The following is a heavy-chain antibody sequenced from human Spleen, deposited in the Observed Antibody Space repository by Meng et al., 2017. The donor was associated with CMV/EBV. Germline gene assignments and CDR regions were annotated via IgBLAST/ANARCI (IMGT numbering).Heavy chain of an antibody. J-gene: IGHJ6*02. V-gene: IGHV1-2*02. CDR3: ARDGRCLEWVLNDDFYDGMDV. CDR1: GDTFTGQY. D-gene: IGHD3-3*01. CDR2: INPNTGGT. Sequence: ASVKVSCKASGDTFTGQYMHWVRQAPGQGLEWMGYINPNTGGTNYAQNFQGRVTMTRDTSISTVYMELSRLRFDDTAVYYCARDGRCLEWVLNDDFYDGMDVWGQGTTVTSP.